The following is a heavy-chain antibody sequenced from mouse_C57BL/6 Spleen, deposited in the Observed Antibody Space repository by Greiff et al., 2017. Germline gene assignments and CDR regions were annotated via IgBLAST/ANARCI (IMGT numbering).Heavy chain of an antibody. J-gene: IGHJ2*01. CDR3: ARMTTVADY. CDR2: LYWGDDT. CDR1: GFSLSTSGMG. D-gene: IGHD1-1*01. V-gene: IGHV8-12*01. Sequence: QVTLKVSGPGILQSSQTLSLTCSFSGFSLSTSGMGVSRIRQPSGKGWEWLAHLYWGDDTCYNPSLKSRLTISKDTSRNQVFLKITSVDTADTATFYCARMTTVADYWGQGTTLTVSS.